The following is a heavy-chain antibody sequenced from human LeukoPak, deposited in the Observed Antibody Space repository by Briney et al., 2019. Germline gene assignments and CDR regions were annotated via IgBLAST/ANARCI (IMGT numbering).Heavy chain of an antibody. CDR2: INAYNGNT. J-gene: IGHJ5*02. V-gene: IGHV1-18*01. CDR1: GYTFTSYG. CDR3: ARGIAVAGWFDP. Sequence: ASVKVSCKASGYTFTSYGISWVRQAHGQGKEWMGGINAYNGNTNNAQKHQGRVSMTTDTSTSTAYIELRSLRSDDTAVYYCARGIAVAGWFDPWGQGTLVTVSS. D-gene: IGHD6-19*01.